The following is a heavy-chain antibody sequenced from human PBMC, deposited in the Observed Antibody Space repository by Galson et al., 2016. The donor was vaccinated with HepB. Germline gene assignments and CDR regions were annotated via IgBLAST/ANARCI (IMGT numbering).Heavy chain of an antibody. CDR2: IDSSATII. D-gene: IGHD5-12*01. V-gene: IGHV3-48*03. J-gene: IGHJ5*02. CDR1: GFTFSIYD. CDR3: ARVRVWGYDCYWFDP. Sequence: SLRLSCAASGFTFSIYDLNWGRQTPGKGLEWVSYIDSSATIINYADSVKGRFTISRDNAKNSVYLQMSSLRAEDTAVYYCARVRVWGYDCYWFDPWGQGTLVTVSS.